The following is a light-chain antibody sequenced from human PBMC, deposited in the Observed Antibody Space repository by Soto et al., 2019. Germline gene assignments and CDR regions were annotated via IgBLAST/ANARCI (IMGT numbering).Light chain of an antibody. Sequence: QSVLTQPASVSGSPGQSIAISCTGTSSVVGSHDLVSWYQQQPGKVPKLIIYDVSSRPSGVSNRFSGSKSGNTASLTISGLQAEDEADYYCSSFTSTTTYVFGTGTKVTVL. J-gene: IGLJ1*01. CDR3: SSFTSTTTYV. V-gene: IGLV2-14*02. CDR2: DVS. CDR1: SSVVGSHDL.